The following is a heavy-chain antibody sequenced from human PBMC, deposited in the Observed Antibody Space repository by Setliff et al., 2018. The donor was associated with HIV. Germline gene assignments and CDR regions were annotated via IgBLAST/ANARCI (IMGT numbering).Heavy chain of an antibody. Sequence: SETLSLTCTVSDASISTGDYYWSWIRQSPGKGLEWIGNIFYSGSTNYNPSLKSRVTISLDTSKNQFSLKLRSVTAADTAVYYCARGVDTIFYYFDYWGQGTLVTVSS. CDR2: IFYSGST. CDR1: DASISTGDYY. V-gene: IGHV4-30-4*08. J-gene: IGHJ4*02. CDR3: ARGVDTIFYYFDY. D-gene: IGHD3-9*01.